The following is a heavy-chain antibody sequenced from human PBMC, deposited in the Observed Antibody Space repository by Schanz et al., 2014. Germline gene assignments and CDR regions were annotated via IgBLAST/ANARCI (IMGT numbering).Heavy chain of an antibody. CDR2: ISSDGFNK. Sequence: QVQLVESGGGVVQPGGSLRLSCAASRFTFSTYAMHWVRQAPGNGLGWLAVISSDGFNKFYADSVKGRFTISRDNSKNTLYLQMNSLRTEDTAVYYCARGDMVRGVFDYWGQGTLVTVSS. D-gene: IGHD3-10*01. CDR3: ARGDMVRGVFDY. J-gene: IGHJ4*02. CDR1: RFTFSTYA. V-gene: IGHV3-30*04.